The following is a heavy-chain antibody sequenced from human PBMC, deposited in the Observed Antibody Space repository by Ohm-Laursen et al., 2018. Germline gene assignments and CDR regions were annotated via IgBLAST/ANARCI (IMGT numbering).Heavy chain of an antibody. Sequence: SLRLSCTASGFTFSSYGMHWVRQAPGKGLEWVAVISYDGSNKYYADSVKGRFTLSRDNSKNTLYLQMNSPRAEDTAVYYCTRGRGVAATGNFYFDLWGQGTLVTVSS. D-gene: IGHD6-13*01. CDR2: ISYDGSNK. V-gene: IGHV3-33*05. CDR1: GFTFSSYG. J-gene: IGHJ4*02. CDR3: TRGRGVAATGNFYFDL.